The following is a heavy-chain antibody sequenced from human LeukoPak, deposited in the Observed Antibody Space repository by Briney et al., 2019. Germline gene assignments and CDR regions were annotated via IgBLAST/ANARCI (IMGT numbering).Heavy chain of an antibody. CDR3: ARDPGGDDDSSGYYYYYYGMDV. D-gene: IGHD3-22*01. CDR2: IYYSWST. J-gene: IGHJ6*02. CDR1: GGSISSYY. Sequence: PSETLSLACTVSGGSISSYYWSWIRQPPGKGLEWIGYIYYSWSTNYNPSLKSRVTISVDTSKNQFSLKLSSVTAADTAVYYCARDPGGDDDSSGYYYYYYGMDVWGQGTTVTVSS. V-gene: IGHV4-59*01.